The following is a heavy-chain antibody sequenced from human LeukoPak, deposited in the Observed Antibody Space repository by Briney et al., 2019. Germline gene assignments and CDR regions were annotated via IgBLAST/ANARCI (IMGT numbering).Heavy chain of an antibody. D-gene: IGHD3-10*01. Sequence: GGSLRLYCAASGFTFSNAWMSWVRQAPGEGLEWVGRIKSKTDGGTTDYAAPVKGRFTISRDDSKNTLYLQMNSLKTEDTAVYYCTTLKVRGSYYFDYWGQGTLVTVSS. CDR2: IKSKTDGGTT. CDR3: TTLKVRGSYYFDY. V-gene: IGHV3-15*01. CDR1: GFTFSNAW. J-gene: IGHJ4*02.